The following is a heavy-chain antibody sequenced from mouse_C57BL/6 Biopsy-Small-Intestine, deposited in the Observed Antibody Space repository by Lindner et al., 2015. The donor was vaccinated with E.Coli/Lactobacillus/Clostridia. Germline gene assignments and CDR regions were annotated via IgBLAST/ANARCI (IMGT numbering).Heavy chain of an antibody. CDR2: INPHNGDV. D-gene: IGHD2-12*01. J-gene: IGHJ2*01. Sequence: VQLQESGPDLVKPGASVKISCKASGFSFTGYFMNWVMQSHGKSLEWIGRINPHNGDVFYNQKFKGKATLTVDKSSSTAHMELRSLASEDSAVYYCARSTLPRTDYWGQGTTLTVSS. CDR1: GFSFTGYF. V-gene: IGHV1-20*02. CDR3: ARSTLPRTDY.